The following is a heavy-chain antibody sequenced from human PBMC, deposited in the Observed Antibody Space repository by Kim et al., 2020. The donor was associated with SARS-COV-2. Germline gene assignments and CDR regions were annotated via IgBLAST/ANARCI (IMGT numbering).Heavy chain of an antibody. D-gene: IGHD1-1*01. J-gene: IGHJ4*02. CDR2: ISASSGNT. CDR1: GYTFTSYG. CDR3: ARDLNWNSDY. Sequence: ASVKVSCKTSGYTFTSYGFSWVRQAPGQGLEWMGWISASSGNTNFAQKLQGRVTLTTDTSTSTGYMELRSLTSDDTAVYYCARDLNWNSDYWGQGTLVTV. V-gene: IGHV1-18*04.